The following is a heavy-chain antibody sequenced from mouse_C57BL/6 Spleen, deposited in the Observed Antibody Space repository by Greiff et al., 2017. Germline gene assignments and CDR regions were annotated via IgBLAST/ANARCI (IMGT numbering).Heavy chain of an antibody. Sequence: EVKLMESGGGLVKPGGSLKLSCAASGFTFSDYGMHWVRQAPEKGLEWVAYISSGSSTIYYADTVKGRFTISGDNAKNTLFLQMTGLRSEDTAMYYCARDSGAYYYGSRDWFAYWGQGTLVTVSA. CDR3: ARDSGAYYYGSRDWFAY. CDR1: GFTFSDYG. J-gene: IGHJ3*01. CDR2: ISSGSSTI. V-gene: IGHV5-17*01. D-gene: IGHD1-1*01.